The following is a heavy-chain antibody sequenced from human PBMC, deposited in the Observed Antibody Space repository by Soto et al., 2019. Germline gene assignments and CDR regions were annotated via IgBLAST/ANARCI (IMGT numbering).Heavy chain of an antibody. V-gene: IGHV3-23*01. Sequence: EVQLLESGGGLVQPGGSLRLSCAASGFTFSTYAMTWVRQAPGKGLEWVSAISASGDSTYYADSVKGRFTISRDNSNTALYLQMNSLRPEDTAVYYCAEISRGYGSWGSFGSWGQGTRVTVSS. D-gene: IGHD3-10*01. J-gene: IGHJ5*01. CDR3: AEISRGYGSWGSFGS. CDR1: GFTFSTYA. CDR2: ISASGDST.